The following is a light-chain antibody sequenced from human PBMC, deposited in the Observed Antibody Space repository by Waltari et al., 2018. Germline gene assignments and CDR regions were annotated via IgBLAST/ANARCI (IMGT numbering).Light chain of an antibody. Sequence: QSALTPPAPVSGPPGQSITISRTGPSSDFGLSHYVLLYQQHPGKAPKLMIYDVSNRPSGVSDRFSGSKSGNTASLTISGLQAEDEADYYCNSYSSSSSLVLFGGGTKLTVV. CDR3: NSYSSSSSLVL. V-gene: IGLV2-14*03. CDR1: SSDFGLSHY. CDR2: DVS. J-gene: IGLJ2*01.